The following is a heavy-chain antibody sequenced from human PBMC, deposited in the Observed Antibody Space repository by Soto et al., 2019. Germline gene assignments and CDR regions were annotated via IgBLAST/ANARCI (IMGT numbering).Heavy chain of an antibody. V-gene: IGHV3-23*01. CDR3: AQNSGVDAFDI. CDR1: GFTFSSYS. Sequence: GGSLRLSCAASGFTFSSYSMNWVRQAPGKGLEWVSAISSSGSSTYYADSVKGRFTISRDNSKNTLYLQMNSLRAEDTAVYYCAQNSGVDAFDIWGQGTMVTVSS. J-gene: IGHJ3*02. CDR2: ISSSGSST.